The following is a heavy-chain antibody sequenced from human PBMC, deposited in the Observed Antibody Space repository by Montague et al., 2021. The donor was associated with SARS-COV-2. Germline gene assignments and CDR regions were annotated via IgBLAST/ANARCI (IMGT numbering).Heavy chain of an antibody. CDR3: ARRSRVVTAIWALRTSLSSWFDP. CDR1: GGSITTDIFY. D-gene: IGHD2-21*02. CDR2: ISYSWST. V-gene: IGHV4-39*01. J-gene: IGHJ5*02. Sequence: SETLSLTCTVSGGSITTDIFYWGWVRQPPGKGLEWIGSISYSWSTYYNPSLKSRVTMSVDTSKNQFSLGLISVTAADTAVYYCARRSRVVTAIWALRTSLSSWFDPWGQGTLVTVSS.